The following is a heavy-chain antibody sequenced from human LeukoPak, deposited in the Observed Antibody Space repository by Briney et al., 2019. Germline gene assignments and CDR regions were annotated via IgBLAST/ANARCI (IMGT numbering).Heavy chain of an antibody. CDR3: AKGVTRLYGDYGGNDAFDI. V-gene: IGHV3-23*01. Sequence: GGSLRLSCAASGFTFSNYAMSWVRQAPGKGLEGVSAISGSGGSTYYADSVKGRFTISRDNSKNTLYLQMNSLRAEDTAVYYCAKGVTRLYGDYGGNDAFDIWGRGTMVTVSS. CDR2: ISGSGGST. J-gene: IGHJ3*02. CDR1: GFTFSNYA. D-gene: IGHD4-17*01.